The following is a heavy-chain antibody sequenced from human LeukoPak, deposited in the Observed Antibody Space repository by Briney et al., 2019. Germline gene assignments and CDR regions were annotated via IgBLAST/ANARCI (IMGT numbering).Heavy chain of an antibody. V-gene: IGHV3-74*01. CDR2: INSDGSAT. D-gene: IGHD3-16*02. Sequence: GGSLRLSCAVSGFNFRDHWMDWVRQAPGKGLVWVSRINSDGSATAYADSVKGRFTISRDNAENTLYRQMNSLRAEDTAVYYCARGTAGYHSSYFDYWGQGTLVPVSS. CDR3: ARGTAGYHSSYFDY. J-gene: IGHJ4*02. CDR1: GFNFRDHW.